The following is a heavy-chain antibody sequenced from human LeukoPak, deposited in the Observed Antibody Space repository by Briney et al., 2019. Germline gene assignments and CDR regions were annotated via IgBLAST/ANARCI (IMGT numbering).Heavy chain of an antibody. Sequence: PGGSLRLSCAASGFTLSSYAMSWVRQAPGKGLEWVSAISGSGGSAYYADSVKGRFTISRDNSKNTLYLQMNSLRAEDTAVYYCAKAAAITIFGVVIVNFDYWGQGTLVTVSS. J-gene: IGHJ4*02. CDR2: ISGSGGSA. CDR1: GFTLSSYA. D-gene: IGHD3-3*01. V-gene: IGHV3-23*01. CDR3: AKAAAITIFGVVIVNFDY.